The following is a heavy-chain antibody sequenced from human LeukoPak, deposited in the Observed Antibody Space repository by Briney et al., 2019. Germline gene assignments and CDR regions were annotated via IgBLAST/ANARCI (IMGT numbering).Heavy chain of an antibody. CDR1: GYSFTSYW. CDR2: IYPGDSDT. Sequence: GESLKISCKCSGYSFTSYWIGWVRQMPGKGLEWMGIIYPGDSDTRYSPSSQGQVTISADKSISTAYLQWSSLKASDTAVYYCASTSYDFRSGYLYWGQGTLVTVSS. D-gene: IGHD3-3*01. CDR3: ASTSYDFRSGYLY. J-gene: IGHJ4*02. V-gene: IGHV5-51*01.